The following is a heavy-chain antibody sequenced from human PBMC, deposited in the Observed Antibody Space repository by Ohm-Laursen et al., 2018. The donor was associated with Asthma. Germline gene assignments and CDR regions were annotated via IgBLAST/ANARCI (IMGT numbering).Heavy chain of an antibody. CDR2: ISGSGGST. D-gene: IGHD1-1*01. Sequence: SLRLSCSASGFTFSSYAMSWVRQAPGKGLEWVSAISGSGGSTYYADSVKGRFTISRDNSKNTLYLQMNSLRAEDTAVYYCAKTTGTSSRTSDYWGQGTLVTVSS. CDR1: GFTFSSYA. J-gene: IGHJ4*02. CDR3: AKTTGTSSRTSDY. V-gene: IGHV3-23*01.